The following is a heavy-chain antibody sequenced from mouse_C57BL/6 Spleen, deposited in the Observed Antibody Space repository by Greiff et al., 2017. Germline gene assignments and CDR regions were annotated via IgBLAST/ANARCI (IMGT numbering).Heavy chain of an antibody. J-gene: IGHJ2*01. CDR2: IHPNSGST. CDR3: ASYYGYDGFDY. Sequence: QVQLQQSGAELVKPGASVKLSCKASGYTFTSYWMHWVKQRPGQGLEWIGMIHPNSGSTNYNEKFKSKATLTVDKSSSTAYMQLSSLTSEDSAVYYCASYYGYDGFDYWGQGTTLTVSS. V-gene: IGHV1-64*01. CDR1: GYTFTSYW. D-gene: IGHD2-9*01.